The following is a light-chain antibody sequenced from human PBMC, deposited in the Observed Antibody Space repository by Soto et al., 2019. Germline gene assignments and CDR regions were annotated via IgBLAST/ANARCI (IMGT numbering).Light chain of an antibody. CDR2: ANN. CDR3: AAWDDSLNGYV. J-gene: IGLJ1*01. Sequence: QSVLTQPPSASGTPGQRVTISCSGSSSNIGSNTVNWYQQLPGTAPKLLIHANNQRPSGVPDRFSGSKSGTSASLAISWLQSEEADYYCAAWDDSLNGYVCXTGTKGTVL. CDR1: SSNIGSNT. V-gene: IGLV1-44*01.